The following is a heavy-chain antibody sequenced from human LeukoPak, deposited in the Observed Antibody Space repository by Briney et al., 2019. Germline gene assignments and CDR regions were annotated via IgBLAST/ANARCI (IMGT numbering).Heavy chain of an antibody. CDR2: ISSSSSYI. CDR3: ARDFLGDAFDI. V-gene: IGHV3-21*01. J-gene: IGHJ3*02. Sequence: PGGSLRLSCAASGFTFSSYSMNWVRQAPGKGLEWVSSISSSSSYIYYADSVKGRFTISRDNAKNSLYPQMNSLRAEDTAVYYCARDFLGDAFDIWGQGTMVTVSS. CDR1: GFTFSSYS.